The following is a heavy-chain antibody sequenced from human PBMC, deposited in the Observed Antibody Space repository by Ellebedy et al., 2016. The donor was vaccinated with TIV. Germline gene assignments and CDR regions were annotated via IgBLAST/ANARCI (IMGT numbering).Heavy chain of an antibody. CDR1: GYSFVNYY. D-gene: IGHD1-1*01. J-gene: IGHJ4*02. Sequence: AASVKVSCKASGYSFVNYYIQWVRQAPGHGLEWVGIIDPSDGSTSYTQRFQGRITLTRDTSTTTVYMSLSSLRFDDTAMYYCALASFGYWGQGTQVTVSS. CDR3: ALASFGY. CDR2: IDPSDGST. V-gene: IGHV1-46*01.